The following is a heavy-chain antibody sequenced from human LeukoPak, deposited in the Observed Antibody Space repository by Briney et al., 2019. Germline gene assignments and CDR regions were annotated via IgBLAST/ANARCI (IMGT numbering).Heavy chain of an antibody. CDR3: ARARDGYNYVGYFDY. V-gene: IGHV1-2*02. CDR2: INPNNGDT. CDR1: GYTFTGYY. Sequence: GASVKVSCKASGYTFTGYYMHWVRRAPGQGLEWMAWINPNNGDTNYAQKFQGRVTMTRDTSISTAYMELSRLRSDDTAVYYCARARDGYNYVGYFDYWGQGTLVTVSS. J-gene: IGHJ4*02. D-gene: IGHD5-24*01.